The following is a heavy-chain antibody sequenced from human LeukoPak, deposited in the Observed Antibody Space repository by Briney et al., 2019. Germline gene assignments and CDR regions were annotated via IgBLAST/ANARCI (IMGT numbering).Heavy chain of an antibody. CDR3: ARSLLWFGMDV. CDR1: GGFFSGYY. CDR2: INHSGST. D-gene: IGHD3-10*01. Sequence: SETLSLTCAVYGGFFSGYYWSWIRQPPGKGLEWIGEINHSGSTNYNPSLKSRVTISVDTSKNQFSLKLSSVTAADTAVYYCARSLLWFGMDVWGQGTTVPVSS. V-gene: IGHV4-34*01. J-gene: IGHJ6*02.